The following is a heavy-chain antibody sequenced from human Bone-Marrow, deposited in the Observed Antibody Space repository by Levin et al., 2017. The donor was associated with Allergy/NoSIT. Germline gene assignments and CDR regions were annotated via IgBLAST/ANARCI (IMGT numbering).Heavy chain of an antibody. J-gene: IGHJ4*02. CDR1: GFTFSSYA. Sequence: GGSLRLSCAASGFTFSSYAMHWVRQAPGKGLEWVAVISYDGSNKYYADSVKGRFTISRDNSKNTLYLQMNSLRAEDTAVYYCARRLRNYGSGSYPDYWGQGTLVTVSS. CDR2: ISYDGSNK. CDR3: ARRLRNYGSGSYPDY. D-gene: IGHD3-10*01. V-gene: IGHV3-30*04.